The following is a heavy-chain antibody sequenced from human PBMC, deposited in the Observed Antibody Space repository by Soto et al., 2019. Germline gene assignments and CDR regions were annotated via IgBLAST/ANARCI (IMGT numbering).Heavy chain of an antibody. CDR2: INPSGGST. D-gene: IGHD6-13*01. V-gene: IGHV1-46*01. J-gene: IGHJ6*02. CDR3: AMERIAAGAYYYGMDV. Sequence: QVQLVQSGAEVKKPGASVKVACKASGYTFTSYYMHWVRQAPGQGLQWMGIINPSGGSTTYAQKFQGRVTLTRDKPTSTDYMELSSLRSEDTAVYYCAMERIAAGAYYYGMDVWGQGTTVTVSS. CDR1: GYTFTSYY.